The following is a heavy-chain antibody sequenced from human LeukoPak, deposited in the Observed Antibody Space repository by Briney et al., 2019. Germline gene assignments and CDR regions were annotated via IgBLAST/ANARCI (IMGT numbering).Heavy chain of an antibody. CDR3: ARVVLETATRAYYYYYYMDV. J-gene: IGHJ6*03. CDR1: GGSISSYY. D-gene: IGHD3-3*02. CDR2: IYYSGST. Sequence: RPSETLSLTCTVTGGSISSYYWSWIRQPPGKGLEWIGYIYYSGSTNYNPSLKSRVTISVDTSKNQFSLKLSSVTAADTAVYYCARVVLETATRAYYYYYYMDVWGKGTTVTISS. V-gene: IGHV4-59*01.